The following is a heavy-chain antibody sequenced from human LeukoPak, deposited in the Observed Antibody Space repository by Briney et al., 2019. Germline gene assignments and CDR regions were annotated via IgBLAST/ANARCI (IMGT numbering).Heavy chain of an antibody. CDR1: GFTLSSYA. Sequence: PGGSLRLSCAASGFTLSSYAMHWVRQAPGKGLEWVAVISYDGSNKYYADSVKGRFTISRDNSKNTLYLQMNSLRAEDTAVYYCAREPQHRSADYWGQGTLVTVSS. CDR3: AREPQHRSADY. J-gene: IGHJ4*02. CDR2: ISYDGSNK. V-gene: IGHV3-30-3*01.